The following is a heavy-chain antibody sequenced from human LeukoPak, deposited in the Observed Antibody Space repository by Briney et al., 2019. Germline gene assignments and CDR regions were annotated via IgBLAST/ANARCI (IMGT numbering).Heavy chain of an antibody. CDR2: TYYRSKWYN. J-gene: IGHJ6*02. CDR3: ARSYGGNSVYYYYYGMDV. CDR1: GDSVSSNSAA. Sequence: SQTLSLTCALSGDSVSSNSAAWNWIRQSPSRGLEWLGRTYYRSKWYNDYAVSVKSRITINPDTSKNQFSLQLNSVTPEDTAVYYCARSYGGNSVYYYYYGMDVWGQGTTVTVSS. V-gene: IGHV6-1*01. D-gene: IGHD4-23*01.